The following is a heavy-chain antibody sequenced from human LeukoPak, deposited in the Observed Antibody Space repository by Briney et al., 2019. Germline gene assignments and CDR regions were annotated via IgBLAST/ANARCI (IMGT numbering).Heavy chain of an antibody. CDR1: GFTFSNYA. Sequence: PGRSLRLSCAASGFTFSNYAMNWVRQAPGKGLEWVAVISNDGSNKFYADSVKGRFTISRDNSKNTLYLQMNSLRGEDTAVYYCAKDLSRSTNYFDYWGQGTLVIVSS. CDR3: AKDLSRSTNYFDY. CDR2: ISNDGSNK. D-gene: IGHD6-6*01. J-gene: IGHJ4*02. V-gene: IGHV3-30*18.